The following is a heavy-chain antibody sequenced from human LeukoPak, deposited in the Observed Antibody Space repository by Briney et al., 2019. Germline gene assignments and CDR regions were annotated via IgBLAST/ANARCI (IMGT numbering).Heavy chain of an antibody. CDR1: GFTFSSYA. CDR2: ISFDENNK. V-gene: IGHV3-30-3*01. CDR3: ARGYCSSTNCFLDY. J-gene: IGHJ4*02. Sequence: PGGSLRLSCAASGFTFSSYAFHWVCQAPGKGLEWVATISFDENNKYYADSVKGRFTISRDNSKNTLYLQMNSLRAEDTAVYSCARGYCSSTNCFLDYWGQGTLVTVSS. D-gene: IGHD2-2*01.